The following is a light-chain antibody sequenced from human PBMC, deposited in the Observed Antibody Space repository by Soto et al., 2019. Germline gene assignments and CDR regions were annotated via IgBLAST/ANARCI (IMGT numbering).Light chain of an antibody. CDR3: QQYGSSPPT. V-gene: IGKV3-20*01. Sequence: EIVLTQSPGTLSLSPGERATLSCRASQSVSNTYLAWYQQKPGQAPRLLIYGASSRATGLPDRFSGSGSGTDFTLTISRLEPEDFAVYSCQQYGSSPPTFGQGTRLEIK. CDR2: GAS. CDR1: QSVSNTY. J-gene: IGKJ5*01.